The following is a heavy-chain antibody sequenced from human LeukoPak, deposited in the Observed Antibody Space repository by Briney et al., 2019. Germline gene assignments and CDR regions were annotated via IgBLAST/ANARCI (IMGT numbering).Heavy chain of an antibody. Sequence: GGSLRLSCAASGFTVSSNYMYWVRQAPGKGLEWVSVIYSGGSTYYADSVKGRFTISRDNSKNTLYLQLDSLRAEDTAVYYCARDMTTVTTGDYWGRGTLVTVSS. CDR3: ARDMTTVTTGDY. CDR2: IYSGGST. CDR1: GFTVSSNY. D-gene: IGHD4-17*01. J-gene: IGHJ4*02. V-gene: IGHV3-66*01.